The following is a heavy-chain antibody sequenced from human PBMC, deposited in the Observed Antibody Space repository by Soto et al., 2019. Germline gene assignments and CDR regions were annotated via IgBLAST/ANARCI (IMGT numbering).Heavy chain of an antibody. D-gene: IGHD3-10*01. CDR2: IYYSGST. Sequence: SETLSLTCTVSGGSISSYYWSWIRQPPGKGLEWIGYIYYSGSTNYNPSLKSRVTISVDTSKNQSSLKLSSVTAADTAVYYYGSGSYWAPYNWFDPWGQGTLVTVSS. J-gene: IGHJ5*02. CDR1: GGSISSYY. CDR3: GSGSYWAPYNWFDP. V-gene: IGHV4-59*01.